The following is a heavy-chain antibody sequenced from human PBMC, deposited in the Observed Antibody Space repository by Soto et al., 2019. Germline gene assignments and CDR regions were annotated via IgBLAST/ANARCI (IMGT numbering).Heavy chain of an antibody. CDR1: GGSISPYY. V-gene: IGHV4-59*01. CDR3: ATRRSSNFPGEFLGFDY. D-gene: IGHD2-2*01. J-gene: IGHJ4*02. CDR2: IYYSGDT. Sequence: SEPLSLTCTVSGGSISPYYWSWIRQPPGKGLEWIGYIYYSGDTNYNPPLKNRNSISVDTYKSQFSLMLSSVTAAAMAVYYCATRRSSNFPGEFLGFDYWGQGALVTVSS.